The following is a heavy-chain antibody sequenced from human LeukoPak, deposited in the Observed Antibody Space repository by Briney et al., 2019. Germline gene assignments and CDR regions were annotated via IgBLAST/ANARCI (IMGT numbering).Heavy chain of an antibody. CDR2: ISATAT. CDR3: ARGQGSGSYPLDY. J-gene: IGHJ4*02. CDR1: GFTFSSYA. Sequence: GGSLRLSCAASGFTFSSYAMSWVRQAPGKGLEWVSLISATATYYADSVKGRFTISSDISRNTLYLHMNSLRADDTAVYYCARGQGSGSYPLDYRGQGTLVTVSS. V-gene: IGHV3-23*01. D-gene: IGHD3-16*02.